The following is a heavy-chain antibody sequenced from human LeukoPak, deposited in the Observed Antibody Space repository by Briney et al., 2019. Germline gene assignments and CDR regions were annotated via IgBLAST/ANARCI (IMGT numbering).Heavy chain of an antibody. Sequence: SSETLSLTCAVYGGSFSGYYWSWIRQPPGKGLEWIGEINHSGSTNYNPSLKSRVTISVDTSKNQFSLKLSSVTAADTAVYYCARDNWNCGSSMDVWGQGTTVTVSS. CDR1: GGSFSGYY. V-gene: IGHV4-34*01. J-gene: IGHJ6*02. D-gene: IGHD1-7*01. CDR2: INHSGST. CDR3: ARDNWNCGSSMDV.